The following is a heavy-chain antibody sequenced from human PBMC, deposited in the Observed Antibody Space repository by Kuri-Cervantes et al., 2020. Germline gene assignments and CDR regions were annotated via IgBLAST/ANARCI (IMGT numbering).Heavy chain of an antibody. CDR2: INHSGDT. CDR1: GGSFSYH. Sequence: SQTLSLTCAVYGGSFSYHWNWIRQPPGKGLEWIGEINHSGDTNYNPSLKSRVTISVDTSKNQFSLKLSSVTAADTAVYYCARHKRGYFDYWGQGTLVTVSS. J-gene: IGHJ4*02. D-gene: IGHD5-24*01. V-gene: IGHV4-34*01. CDR3: ARHKRGYFDY.